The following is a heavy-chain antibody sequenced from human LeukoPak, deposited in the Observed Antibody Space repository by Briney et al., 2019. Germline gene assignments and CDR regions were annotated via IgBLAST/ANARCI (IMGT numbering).Heavy chain of an antibody. Sequence: GGSLRLSCAASGFTFSDYYMSWIRQAPGKGLEWVSYISSSGSTIYYADSVKGRFTISRDNAKNSLYLQMNSLRAEDTAVYYCARNILTDPLLDHYGMDVWGQGTTVTVSS. CDR2: ISSSGSTI. V-gene: IGHV3-11*01. D-gene: IGHD3-9*01. J-gene: IGHJ6*02. CDR1: GFTFSDYY. CDR3: ARNILTDPLLDHYGMDV.